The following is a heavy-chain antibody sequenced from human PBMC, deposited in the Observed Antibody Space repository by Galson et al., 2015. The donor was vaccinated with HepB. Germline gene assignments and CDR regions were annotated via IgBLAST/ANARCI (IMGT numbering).Heavy chain of an antibody. CDR1: GYTFRTYG. J-gene: IGHJ3*02. CDR2: ISANNGNT. Sequence: SVKVSCKASGYTFRTYGLGWVRQAPGQGLEWMGWISANNGNTKYAQKFQGRVMMTRDTSTSTAYMDLRSLRSDDAAVYYCARDGDRGAFDIWGQGTMVIVSS. V-gene: IGHV1-18*01. D-gene: IGHD3-10*01. CDR3: ARDGDRGAFDI.